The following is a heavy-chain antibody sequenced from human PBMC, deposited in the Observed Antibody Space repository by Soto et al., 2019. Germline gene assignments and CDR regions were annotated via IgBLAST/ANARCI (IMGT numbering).Heavy chain of an antibody. CDR1: GFAFNKSA. D-gene: IGHD4-17*01. J-gene: IGHJ4*02. Sequence: GGSLRLSCAASGFAFNKSAMDWVRQAPGKGLEWVAVISYDGSNEYYADSVKGRFTISRDNSKNTLFLQMNSLRAEDTAVYYCAKGEAHDYGDYSYFDYWGQGSLVTVSS. CDR3: AKGEAHDYGDYSYFDY. V-gene: IGHV3-30*18. CDR2: ISYDGSNE.